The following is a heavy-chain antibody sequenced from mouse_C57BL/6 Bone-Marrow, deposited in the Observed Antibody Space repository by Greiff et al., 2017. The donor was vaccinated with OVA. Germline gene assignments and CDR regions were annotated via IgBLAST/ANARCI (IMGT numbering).Heavy chain of an antibody. J-gene: IGHJ2*01. CDR1: GFTFSSYG. D-gene: IGHD1-1*01. Sequence: EVQRVESGGDLVKPGGSLKLSCAASGFTFSSYGMSWVRQTPDTRLEWVATISSGGSYTYYPDSVKGRFTISRDNAKNTLYLQMSSLKSEDTAMYYCARHGYGSSFDYWGQGTTLTVSS. CDR2: ISSGGSYT. V-gene: IGHV5-6*01. CDR3: ARHGYGSSFDY.